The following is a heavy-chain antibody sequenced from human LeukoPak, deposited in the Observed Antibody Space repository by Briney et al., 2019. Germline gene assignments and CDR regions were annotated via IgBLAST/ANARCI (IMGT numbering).Heavy chain of an antibody. CDR1: GFTVSSNY. CDR2: IRSKANGGTT. V-gene: IGHV3-71*01. D-gene: IGHD5-24*01. Sequence: GGSLRLSCAASGFTVSSNYMSWVRQAPGKGLEWIGFIRSKANGGTTDYAASVKGRFSISRDDSKSIAYLQMNSLKPEDTAVYYCTRRDGYNLYWGQGTLVTVSS. J-gene: IGHJ4*02. CDR3: TRRDGYNLY.